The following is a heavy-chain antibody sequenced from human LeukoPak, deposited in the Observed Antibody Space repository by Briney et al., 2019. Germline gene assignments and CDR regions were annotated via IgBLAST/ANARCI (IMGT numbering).Heavy chain of an antibody. J-gene: IGHJ6*02. CDR3: ARDVPVVVPAASYYYYGMDV. V-gene: IGHV1-18*01. D-gene: IGHD2-2*01. CDR1: GYTFTSYG. CDR2: ISAYNGNT. Sequence: ASVKVSCKASGYTFTSYGISWVRQAPGQGLEWMGWISAYNGNTNYAQKLQGRVTMTTDTSTSTAYMELRSLRSDGTAVYYCARDVPVVVPAASYYYYGMDVWGQGTTVTVSS.